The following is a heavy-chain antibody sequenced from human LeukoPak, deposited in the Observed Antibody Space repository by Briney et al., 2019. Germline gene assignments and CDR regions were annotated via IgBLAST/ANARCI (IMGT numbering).Heavy chain of an antibody. CDR2: IRSKAYGGTT. Sequence: PGGSLRLSCAASGFAFSNYGMHWVRQAPGKGLEWVGFIRSKAYGGTTEYAASVKGRFTISRDDSKSIAYLQMNSLKTEDTAVYYCTRDSLAFDIWGQGTMVTVSS. CDR1: GFAFSNYG. CDR3: TRDSLAFDI. J-gene: IGHJ3*02. V-gene: IGHV3-49*04.